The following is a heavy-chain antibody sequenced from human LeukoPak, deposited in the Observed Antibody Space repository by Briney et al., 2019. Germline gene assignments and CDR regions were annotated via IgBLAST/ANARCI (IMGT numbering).Heavy chain of an antibody. CDR2: INTRSGDA. CDR3: ARDTDFSIDY. J-gene: IGHJ4*02. V-gene: IGHV1-18*01. D-gene: IGHD2/OR15-2a*01. CDR1: GYTFTNYG. Sequence: GDSVKISCEASGYTFTNYGIAWVRQAPGQGLEWMGWINTRSGDAQLAHSLQARVTMTTDTSTSTASMELGSLGSDDTAVYYCARDTDFSIDYWGQGSLVTVSS.